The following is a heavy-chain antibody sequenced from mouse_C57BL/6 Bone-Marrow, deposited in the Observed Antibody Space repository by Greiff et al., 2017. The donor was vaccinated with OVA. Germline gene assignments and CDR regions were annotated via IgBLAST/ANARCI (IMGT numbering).Heavy chain of an antibody. D-gene: IGHD1-1*01. Sequence: QVQLKQPGAELVRPGTSVKLSCKASGYTFTSYWMHWVKQRPGQGLEWIGVIDPSDSYTNYNQKFKGKATLTVDTSSSTAYMQLSSLTSEDSAVYYCAVTTVFDYWGQGTTLTVSS. CDR3: AVTTVFDY. J-gene: IGHJ2*01. CDR2: IDPSDSYT. V-gene: IGHV1-59*01. CDR1: GYTFTSYW.